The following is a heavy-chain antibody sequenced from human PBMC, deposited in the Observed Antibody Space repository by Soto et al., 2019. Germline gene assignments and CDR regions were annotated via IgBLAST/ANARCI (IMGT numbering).Heavy chain of an antibody. CDR1: GITFSSHA. D-gene: IGHD2-15*01. CDR2: ISTNGGST. Sequence: GGSLRLSCAASGITFSSHAMRWVRQAPGKGLEWVSSISTNGGSTYYADSVKGRFTISRDNSKNTLYLQMSTLRAEDTAVYYCAKVLVVAVRSYFDYWGQGTLVTVSS. J-gene: IGHJ4*02. V-gene: IGHV3-23*01. CDR3: AKVLVVAVRSYFDY.